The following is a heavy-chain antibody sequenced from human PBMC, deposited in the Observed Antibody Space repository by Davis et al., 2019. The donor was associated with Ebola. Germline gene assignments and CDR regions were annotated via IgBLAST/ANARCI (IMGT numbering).Heavy chain of an antibody. CDR2: ISWNSGNI. Sequence: SLKISCAASGFTFDDYAMHWVRQAPGKGLEWVSGISWNSGNIVYADSVKGRFTISRDNAKNSLYLQMNSLRAEDTAVYYCARVRQVTSHFDYWGQGTLVTVSS. CDR1: GFTFDDYA. J-gene: IGHJ4*02. D-gene: IGHD5-18*01. V-gene: IGHV3-9*01. CDR3: ARVRQVTSHFDY.